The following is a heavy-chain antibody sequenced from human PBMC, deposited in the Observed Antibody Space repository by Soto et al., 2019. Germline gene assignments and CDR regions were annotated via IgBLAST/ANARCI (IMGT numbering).Heavy chain of an antibody. J-gene: IGHJ6*02. CDR1: GGSFSGYY. Sequence: PSETLSLTCAVYGGSFSGYYWSWIRQPPGKGLEWIGEINHSGSTNYNPSLKSRVTISVDTPKNQFSLKLSSVTAADTAVYYCARGLHYYYYYGMDVWGQGTTVTVSS. V-gene: IGHV4-34*01. CDR3: ARGLHYYYYYGMDV. CDR2: INHSGST.